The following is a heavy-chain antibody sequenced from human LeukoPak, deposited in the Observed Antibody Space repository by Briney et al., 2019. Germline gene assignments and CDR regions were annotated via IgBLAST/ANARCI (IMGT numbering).Heavy chain of an antibody. J-gene: IGHJ5*02. CDR2: ISSSGSTI. V-gene: IGHV3-48*03. CDR1: GFTFSSYE. CDR3: ARVRRSPHGWFGP. Sequence: GGSLRLSCAASGFTFSSYEMNWVRQAPGKGLEWVSYISSSGSTIYYADSVKGRLTISRDNAKNSLYLQINSLRAEDTAVYYCARVRRSPHGWFGPWGQGTLVTVSS.